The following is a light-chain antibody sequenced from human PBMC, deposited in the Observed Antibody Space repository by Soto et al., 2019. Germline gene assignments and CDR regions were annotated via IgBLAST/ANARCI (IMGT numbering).Light chain of an antibody. CDR1: QSVRSY. V-gene: IGKV3-11*01. CDR3: QQRSNWLT. Sequence: EIVLTQSPATLSLFPGERATLSCRASQSVRSYLAWYQQKPGQAPRLLIYDASNRATGIPARFSGSGSGTDFTLTISSLEPEDFAVYYCQQRSNWLTFGGGTKV. CDR2: DAS. J-gene: IGKJ4*01.